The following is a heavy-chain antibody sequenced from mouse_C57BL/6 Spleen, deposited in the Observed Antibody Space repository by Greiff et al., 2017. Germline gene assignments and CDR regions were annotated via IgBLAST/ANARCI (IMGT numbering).Heavy chain of an antibody. CDR1: GYTFTDYN. CDR3: ARPELGYWYFDV. J-gene: IGHJ1*03. V-gene: IGHV1-9*01. Sequence: VQLQQSGPELVKPGASVKIPCKASGYTFTDYNMDWVKQRPGHGLEWIGEILPGSGSTNYNEKFKGKATFTADTSSNTAYMQLSSLTTEDSAIYYCARPELGYWYFDVWGTGTTVTVSS. CDR2: ILPGSGST. D-gene: IGHD4-1*01.